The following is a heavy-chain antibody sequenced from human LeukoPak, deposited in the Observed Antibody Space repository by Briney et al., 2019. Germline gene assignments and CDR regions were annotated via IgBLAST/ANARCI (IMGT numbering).Heavy chain of an antibody. Sequence: GGSLRLSCAASGFTFSSYGMHWVRQAPGKGLEWVAFIRYDGSNKYYADSVKGRFTISRDNSKNTLYLQMNSLRAEDTAVYYCAKNPKHYYDSSGPIGNYYYYYYMDVWGKGTTVTVSS. J-gene: IGHJ6*03. D-gene: IGHD3-22*01. CDR2: IRYDGSNK. CDR1: GFTFSSYG. CDR3: AKNPKHYYDSSGPIGNYYYYYYMDV. V-gene: IGHV3-30*02.